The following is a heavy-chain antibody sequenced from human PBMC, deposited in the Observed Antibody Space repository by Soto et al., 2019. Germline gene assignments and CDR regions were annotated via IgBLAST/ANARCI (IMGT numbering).Heavy chain of an antibody. CDR1: ELTFSRYG. CDR3: AKDIVVPSALGYYYYGMDF. D-gene: IGHD2-2*01. CDR2: ISDVGTKK. V-gene: IGHV3-30*18. Sequence: QVQLVESGGGVVKPGRSLRLSCAASELTFSRYGMHWVRQAPGKGLEWVAMISDVGTKKNYADSVKGRFTISRDNSKNTMYLQMNSLRPEDTAVYYCAKDIVVPSALGYYYYGMDFWGQGTTVTVSS. J-gene: IGHJ6*02.